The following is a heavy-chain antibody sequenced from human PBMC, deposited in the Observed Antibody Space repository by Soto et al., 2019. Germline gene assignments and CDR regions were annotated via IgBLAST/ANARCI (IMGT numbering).Heavy chain of an antibody. J-gene: IGHJ3*02. CDR1: GYTFTSYG. D-gene: IGHD2-8*01. CDR2: ISAYNGNT. V-gene: IGHV1-18*01. CDR3: AGRRYCTNGVCYTAFDI. Sequence: SVKVSCKASGYTFTSYGISWVRQAPGHGLEWMGWISAYNGNTNYAQKLQGRVTMTTDTSTSTAYMELRSLRSDDTAVYYCAGRRYCTNGVCYTAFDIWGQGTMVTVSS.